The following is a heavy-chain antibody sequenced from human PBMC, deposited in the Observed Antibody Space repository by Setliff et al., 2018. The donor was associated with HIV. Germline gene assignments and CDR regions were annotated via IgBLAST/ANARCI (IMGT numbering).Heavy chain of an antibody. V-gene: IGHV5-51*01. Sequence: PGESLKISCKGSGYSFITYWIGWVLQMPGKGLEWMGNIYPGDSDTRYSQYFQGQVTISTDKSIRTAYMQWSSLKASDTGIYYCARPNRMMKYSYGRLVTDAFDLWGQGIMVTVSS. J-gene: IGHJ3*01. CDR1: GYSFITYW. CDR3: ARPNRMMKYSYGRLVTDAFDL. CDR2: IYPGDSDT. D-gene: IGHD5-18*01.